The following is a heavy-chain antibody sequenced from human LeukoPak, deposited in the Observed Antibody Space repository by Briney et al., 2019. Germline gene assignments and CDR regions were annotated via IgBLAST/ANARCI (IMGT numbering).Heavy chain of an antibody. CDR1: GFTFSSYE. V-gene: IGHV3-48*03. J-gene: IGHJ4*02. CDR2: ISSSGSTI. D-gene: IGHD1-14*01. Sequence: GGSLRLSCAASGFTFSSYEMNWVRQAPGKGLEWVSYISSSGSTIYYADSVKGRFTISRDNAKNSLYLQMNSLRAEDTAVYYCAKDRGIMWREPLNSGGQGTLVTVSS. CDR3: AKDRGIMWREPLNS.